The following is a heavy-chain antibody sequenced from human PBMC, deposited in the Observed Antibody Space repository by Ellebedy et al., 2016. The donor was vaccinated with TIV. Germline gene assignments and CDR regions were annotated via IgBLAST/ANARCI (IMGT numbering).Heavy chain of an antibody. J-gene: IGHJ4*02. CDR1: GFTFSHYA. Sequence: PGGSLRLSCAASGFTFSHYAMHWVRQATGKGLEWVAVIWYDGSNEFYADSVTGRFTISRDNSKNMVYLQMSSLRPEYTAVYYCGRDANAYDLLTGHDYWGQGTLVTFSS. D-gene: IGHD3-9*01. V-gene: IGHV3-33*01. CDR3: GRDANAYDLLTGHDY. CDR2: IWYDGSNE.